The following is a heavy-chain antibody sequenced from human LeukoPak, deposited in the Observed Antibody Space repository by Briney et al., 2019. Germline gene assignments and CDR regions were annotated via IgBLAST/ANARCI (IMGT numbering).Heavy chain of an antibody. CDR1: GGSISSGGYY. V-gene: IGHV4-30-2*01. Sequence: SETLSLTCTVSGGSISSGGYYWSWLRQPPGKGLEWIGYIYHSGSTYYNPSLKSRVTISVDRSKNQFSLKLSSVTAADTAVYYCARVDYGGNGVYYYYYMDVWGKGTTVTVSS. J-gene: IGHJ6*03. CDR3: ARVDYGGNGVYYYYYMDV. D-gene: IGHD4-23*01. CDR2: IYHSGST.